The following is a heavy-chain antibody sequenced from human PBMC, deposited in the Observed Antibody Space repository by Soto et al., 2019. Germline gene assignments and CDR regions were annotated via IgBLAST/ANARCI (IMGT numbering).Heavy chain of an antibody. CDR2: IYYSGST. Sequence: SETLSLTCTVSGGSISSGGYYWSWIRQHPGKGLEWIGYIYYSGSTYYNPSLKSRVTISVDTSKNQFSLKLSSVTAADTAVYYFARGVPLSSGWYSAAFDIWGQGTMVTVSS. CDR3: ARGVPLSSGWYSAAFDI. CDR1: GGSISSGGYY. J-gene: IGHJ3*02. V-gene: IGHV4-31*03. D-gene: IGHD6-19*01.